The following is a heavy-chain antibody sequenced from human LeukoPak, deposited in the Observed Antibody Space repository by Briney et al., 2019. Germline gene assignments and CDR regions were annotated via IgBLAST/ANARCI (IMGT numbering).Heavy chain of an antibody. Sequence: SVKVSCKASGGTFSSYAISWVRQAPGQGLEWMGGIIPIFGTANYAQKFQGRVTMTTDTSTSTAYMELRSLRSDDTAVYYCARVGRWLLDDAFDIWGQGTMVTVSS. J-gene: IGHJ3*02. CDR3: ARVGRWLLDDAFDI. CDR1: GGTFSSYA. CDR2: IIPIFGTA. V-gene: IGHV1-69*05. D-gene: IGHD5-24*01.